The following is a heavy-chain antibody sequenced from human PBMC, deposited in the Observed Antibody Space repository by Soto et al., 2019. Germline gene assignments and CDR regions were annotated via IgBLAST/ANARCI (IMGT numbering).Heavy chain of an antibody. CDR3: VIDQTYDYIWGSYRYDFDY. D-gene: IGHD3-16*02. Sequence: PGGSLRLSCAASGFTFSSYWMSWVRQAPGKGLEWVANIKQDGSEKYYVDSVKGRFTISRDNAKNSLYLQMNSLRAEDTAVYFCVIDQTYDYIWGSYRYDFDYWGQGTLVTVSS. V-gene: IGHV3-7*01. CDR2: IKQDGSEK. CDR1: GFTFSSYW. J-gene: IGHJ4*02.